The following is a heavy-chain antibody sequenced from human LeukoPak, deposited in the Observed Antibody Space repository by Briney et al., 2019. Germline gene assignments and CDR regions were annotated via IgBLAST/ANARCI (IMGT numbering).Heavy chain of an antibody. D-gene: IGHD5-12*01. CDR1: GFSISSSYY. J-gene: IGHJ4*02. CDR2: IYQTGST. CDR3: ARVGSGYDWDY. V-gene: IGHV4-38-2*02. Sequence: SGTLSLTCIVSGFSISSSYYWGWIRQPPRKGLEWIGNIYQTGSTYCNRSLKSRVTISVDTSKNQFSLRLTSVTAADTAVYYCARVGSGYDWDYWGQGTLVTVSS.